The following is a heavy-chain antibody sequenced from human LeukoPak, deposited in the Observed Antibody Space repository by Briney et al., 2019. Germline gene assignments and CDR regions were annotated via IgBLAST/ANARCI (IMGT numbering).Heavy chain of an antibody. V-gene: IGHV4-61*02. D-gene: IGHD5-24*01. J-gene: IGHJ4*02. CDR3: ARDQGWLQYIDY. CDR1: GGSIISGSYY. CDR2: IYTSGST. Sequence: SETLSLTCTVSGGSIISGSYYWSWIRQPAGKGLEWIGRIYTSGSTNYNPSLKSRVTISVDTSKNQFSLKLSSVTAADTAVYYCARDQGWLQYIDYWGQGTLVTVSS.